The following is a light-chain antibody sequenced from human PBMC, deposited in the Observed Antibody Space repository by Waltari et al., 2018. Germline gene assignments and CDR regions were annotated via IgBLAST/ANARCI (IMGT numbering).Light chain of an antibody. J-gene: IGKJ2*01. Sequence: EIVFTQSPCTLYLCAGGRDSISCRASQSVSSSYLAWYQQKPGKARRLLIYGASSRDTGIPDRFSGSGSGTDFTITISRLEPEDFAVYYCQQYGSSPRTFGQGTKLEIK. CDR2: GAS. CDR1: QSVSSSY. CDR3: QQYGSSPRT. V-gene: IGKV3-20*01.